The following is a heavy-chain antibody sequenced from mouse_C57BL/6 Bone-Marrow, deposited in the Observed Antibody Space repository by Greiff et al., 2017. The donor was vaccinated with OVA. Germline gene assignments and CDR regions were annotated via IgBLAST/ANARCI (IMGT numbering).Heavy chain of an antibody. V-gene: IGHV14-4*01. Sequence: EVQLQQSGAELVRPGSSVKMSCKSSGYTFTSYGIKWVKQRPGQGLEWIGWIDPVNGDTEYASKFQGKATITAETSSNTAYLQRSSLTSEDTAVYYCSGLRFAYWGQGTLVTVSA. CDR2: IDPVNGDT. J-gene: IGHJ3*01. CDR3: SGLRFAY. CDR1: GYTFTSYG. D-gene: IGHD3-1*01.